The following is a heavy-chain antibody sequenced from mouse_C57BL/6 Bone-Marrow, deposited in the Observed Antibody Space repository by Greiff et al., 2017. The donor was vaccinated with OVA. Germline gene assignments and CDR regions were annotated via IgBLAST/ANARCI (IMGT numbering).Heavy chain of an antibody. D-gene: IGHD1-1*01. Sequence: VQLQQPGAELVKPGASVKMSCKASGYTFTSYWITWVKQRPGQGLEWIGDIYPGSGSTNYNEKFKSKATLTVDTSSSTAYMQLSSLTYEDSAVYYCARWGYGRNYFDYWGQGTTLTVSS. J-gene: IGHJ2*01. CDR1: GYTFTSYW. V-gene: IGHV1-55*01. CDR2: IYPGSGST. CDR3: ARWGYGRNYFDY.